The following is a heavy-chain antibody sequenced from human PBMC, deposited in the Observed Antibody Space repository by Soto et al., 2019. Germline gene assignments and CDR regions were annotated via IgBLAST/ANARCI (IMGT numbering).Heavy chain of an antibody. CDR1: GGTFSSYA. D-gene: IGHD3-22*01. CDR2: IIPIFGTA. V-gene: IGHV1-69*13. J-gene: IGHJ4*02. Sequence: ASVKVSCKASGGTFSSYAISWVRQAPGQGLEWMGGIIPIFGTANYAQKFQGRVTITAVESTSTAYMELSSLRSEDTAVYYCATDYYDSSGYPNFDYWGQGTLVTVSS. CDR3: ATDYYDSSGYPNFDY.